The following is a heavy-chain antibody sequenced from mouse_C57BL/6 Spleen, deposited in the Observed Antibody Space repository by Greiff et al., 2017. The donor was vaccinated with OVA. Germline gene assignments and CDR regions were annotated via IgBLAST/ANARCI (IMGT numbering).Heavy chain of an antibody. CDR1: GYTFTDYE. V-gene: IGHV1-15*01. Sequence: QVQLQQSGAELVRPGASVTLSCKASGYTFTDYEMHWVKQTPVHGLEWIGAIDPETGGTAYNQKFKGKAILTADKSSSTAYMELRSLTSEDSADYYCTRSGDYPLAMDYWGQGTSVTVSS. D-gene: IGHD2-4*01. CDR3: TRSGDYPLAMDY. CDR2: IDPETGGT. J-gene: IGHJ4*01.